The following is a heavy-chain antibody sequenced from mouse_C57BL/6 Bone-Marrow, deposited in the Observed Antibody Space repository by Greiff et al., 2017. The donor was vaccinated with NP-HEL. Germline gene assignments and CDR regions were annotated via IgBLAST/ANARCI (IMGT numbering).Heavy chain of an antibody. CDR1: GYTFTDYY. Sequence: EVQLQQSGPELVKPGASVKISCKASGYTFTDYYMNWVKQSHGKSLEWIGDINPNNGGTSYNQKFKGKATLTVDKSSSTAYMELRSLTSEDSAVYYCARYWYGSSYDWYFDVWGTGTTVTVSS. D-gene: IGHD1-1*01. V-gene: IGHV1-26*01. CDR3: ARYWYGSSYDWYFDV. CDR2: INPNNGGT. J-gene: IGHJ1*03.